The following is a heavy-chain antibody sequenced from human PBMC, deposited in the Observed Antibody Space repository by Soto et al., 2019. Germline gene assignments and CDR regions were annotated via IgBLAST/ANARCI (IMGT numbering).Heavy chain of an antibody. J-gene: IGHJ4*02. CDR2: ISSSSSTI. CDR1: GFTFSSYS. V-gene: IGHV3-48*01. Sequence: PGGSLRLSCAASGFTFSSYSMNWVRQAPGKGLEWVSYISSSSSTIYYAESVKGRFTISRDNGKNSLYLQMNSLRAEDMAVYYCARDKSVDYWGQGTLVTVSS. CDR3: ARDKSVDY.